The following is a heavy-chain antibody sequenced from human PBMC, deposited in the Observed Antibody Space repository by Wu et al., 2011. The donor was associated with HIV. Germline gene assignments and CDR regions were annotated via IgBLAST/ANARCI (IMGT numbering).Heavy chain of an antibody. CDR2: INPNTGGI. J-gene: IGHJ3*02. D-gene: IGHD3-22*01. V-gene: IGHV1-2*02. CDR3: ARDRGYRPDTFDI. CDR1: GYTFTGYY. Sequence: QVQLVQSGAEVKKPGASVKVSCKTSGYTFTGYYIHWVRQAPGQGLEWMGWINPNTGGIKYAQKFQGRVTDDQGHVHEHSLHGPEEPEIRRHGRVLCARDRGYRPDTFDIWGQGTMVTVVF.